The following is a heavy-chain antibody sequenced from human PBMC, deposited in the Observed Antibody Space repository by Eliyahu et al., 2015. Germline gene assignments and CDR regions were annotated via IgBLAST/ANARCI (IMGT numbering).Heavy chain of an antibody. V-gene: IGHV1-18*01. CDR1: GYTXXTYG. Sequence: QVQLVQSGDEVKKPGASVXVSCKXSGYTXXTYGXSWVRQAPGQGLEWMGWISAYNGDTKYAQKIQGRFTMTTDTLTSTAYMELKNLRSDDTAVYYCVTDVVGYCSGGTCYWDDYWGQGTMVTVSS. D-gene: IGHD2-15*01. J-gene: IGHJ4*02. CDR2: ISAYNGDT. CDR3: VTDVVGYCSGGTCYWDDY.